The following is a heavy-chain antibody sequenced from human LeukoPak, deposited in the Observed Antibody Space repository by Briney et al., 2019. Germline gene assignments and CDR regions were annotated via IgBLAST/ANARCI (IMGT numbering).Heavy chain of an antibody. J-gene: IGHJ4*02. Sequence: GGSLRLSCAASGFTLSSYSIHWVRQAPGKGLEWVAVIWYDGSYKYYADSLKGRFTISRDNSKNTLYLQMNSLRAEDTAVYYCARDSGSGSFQPDYWGQGTLVTVSS. D-gene: IGHD3-10*01. CDR3: ARDSGSGSFQPDY. V-gene: IGHV3-33*01. CDR2: IWYDGSYK. CDR1: GFTLSSYS.